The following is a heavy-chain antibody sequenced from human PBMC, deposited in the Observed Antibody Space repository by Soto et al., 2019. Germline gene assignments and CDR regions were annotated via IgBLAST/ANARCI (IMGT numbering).Heavy chain of an antibody. CDR3: ARGQVVVVTAIFYYGMDV. D-gene: IGHD2-21*02. J-gene: IGHJ6*02. V-gene: IGHV1-69*13. CDR2: IIPIFGTA. Sequence: SVKVSCKASGGTFSSYAISWVRQAPGQGLEWMGGIIPIFGTANYAQKFQGRVTITADESTSTAYMELSGLRSEDTAVYYCARGQVVVVTAIFYYGMDVWGQGTTVTVSS. CDR1: GGTFSSYA.